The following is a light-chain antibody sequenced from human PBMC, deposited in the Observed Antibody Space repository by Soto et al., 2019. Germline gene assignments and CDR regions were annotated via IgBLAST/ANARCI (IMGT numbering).Light chain of an antibody. CDR1: SSNIGAGYD. Sequence: QSVLTQPPSVSGAPGQRVTISCTGSSSNIGAGYDVHWYQQLPGTAPKLLIYGNSNRPSGVPDRFSGSKSGTSASLAITGLQAEDEADYYCQSYDSSLSGWRVFGGGTKLTVL. CDR2: GNS. CDR3: QSYDSSLSGWRV. V-gene: IGLV1-40*01. J-gene: IGLJ3*02.